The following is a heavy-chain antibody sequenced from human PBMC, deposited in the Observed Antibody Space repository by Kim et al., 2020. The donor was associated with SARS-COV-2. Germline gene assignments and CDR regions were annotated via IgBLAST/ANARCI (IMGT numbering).Heavy chain of an antibody. V-gene: IGHV4-59*01. CDR3: ARGPGTFYGRVLGH. CDR1: GGSITNYY. CDR2: FSYTGRA. J-gene: IGHJ4*02. Sequence: SETLSLTCRVSGGSITNYYWNWIRQPPGKALEWIGCFSYTGRADYNPSLANRVSISADTSKNQLSLKLNSVTAVDTAEYYCARGPGTFYGRVLGHWGQGILLTV. D-gene: IGHD3-10*01.